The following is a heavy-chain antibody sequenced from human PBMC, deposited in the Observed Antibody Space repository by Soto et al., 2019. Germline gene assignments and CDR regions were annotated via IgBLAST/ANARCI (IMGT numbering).Heavy chain of an antibody. J-gene: IGHJ4*02. D-gene: IGHD6-13*01. CDR3: ASLTGYSSSWGFDY. CDR2: ISYDGSNK. V-gene: IGHV3-30-3*01. Sequence: QVQLVESGGGVVQPGRSLRLSCAASGFTFSSYAMHWVRQAPGKGLEWVAGISYDGSNKYYADTVKGRFTISRDNSKNTLYLQMSSLRAEDTAVYYCASLTGYSSSWGFDYWGQGTLVTVSS. CDR1: GFTFSSYA.